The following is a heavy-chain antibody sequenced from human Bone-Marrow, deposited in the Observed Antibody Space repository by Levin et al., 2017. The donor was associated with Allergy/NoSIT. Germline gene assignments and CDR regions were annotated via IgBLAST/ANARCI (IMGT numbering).Heavy chain of an antibody. V-gene: IGHV1-2*02. CDR1: GYTFTGYY. D-gene: IGHD3-10*01. CDR2: INPNSGGT. Sequence: VSVKVSCKASGYTFTGYYMHWVRQAPGQGLEWMGWINPNSGGTNYAQKFQGRVTMTRDTSISTAYMELSRLRSDDTAVYYCAGDRGSGIYYLNWFDPWGQGTLVTVSS. J-gene: IGHJ5*02. CDR3: AGDRGSGIYYLNWFDP.